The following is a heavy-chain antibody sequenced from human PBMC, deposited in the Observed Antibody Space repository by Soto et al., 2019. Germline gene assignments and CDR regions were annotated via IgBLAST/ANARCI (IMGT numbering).Heavy chain of an antibody. J-gene: IGHJ4*02. CDR2: INHSGST. CDR1: GGSFSGYY. V-gene: IGHV4-34*01. Sequence: QVQLQQWGAGLLKTSETLSLTCAVYGGSFSGYYWSWIRQPPGKGLEWIGEINHSGSTNYNPSLKSRVTISVDTSKNQFSLKLSSVTAADTAVYYCARAPFRSGSYRTLDYWGQGTLVTVSS. D-gene: IGHD1-26*01. CDR3: ARAPFRSGSYRTLDY.